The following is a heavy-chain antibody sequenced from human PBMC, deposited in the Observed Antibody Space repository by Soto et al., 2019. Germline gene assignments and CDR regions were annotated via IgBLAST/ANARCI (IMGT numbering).Heavy chain of an antibody. CDR1: GLTFSRYA. V-gene: IGHV3-23*01. Sequence: PVGSLRVSCVVSGLTFSRYAMSWVRQAPGKGLEWVSAIINTGGDTLYADSVKARFTISRDNFKNTLYLQTNSLRAEDAAIYYCAKASGESHPESRVFDQWGQGTRVTVSS. D-gene: IGHD1-26*01. J-gene: IGHJ4*02. CDR3: AKASGESHPESRVFDQ. CDR2: IINTGGDT.